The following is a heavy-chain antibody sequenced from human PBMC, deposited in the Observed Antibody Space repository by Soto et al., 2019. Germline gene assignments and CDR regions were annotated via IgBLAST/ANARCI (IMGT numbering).Heavy chain of an antibody. CDR3: AKDLLPNTVTTCGS. D-gene: IGHD4-17*01. Sequence: QVQLVESGGGVVQPGRSLRLSCAASGFTFDSYGMHWVRQAPGKGLEWVAVISSDGNNKYYAGSVKGRFTISRDNLKNTLYLQMSSLRADDTAVYYCAKDLLPNTVTTCGSWGQGTLVTVSS. CDR2: ISSDGNNK. J-gene: IGHJ5*02. CDR1: GFTFDSYG. V-gene: IGHV3-30*18.